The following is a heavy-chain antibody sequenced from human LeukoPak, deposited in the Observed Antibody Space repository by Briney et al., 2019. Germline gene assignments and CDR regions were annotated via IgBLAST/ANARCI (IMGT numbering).Heavy chain of an antibody. CDR3: ARVYSSSWSYFDY. CDR2: MFHSASA. CDR1: GYSISSGYY. D-gene: IGHD6-13*01. Sequence: ASETLSLTCTVSGYSISSGYYWGWIRQSPGKGLEGIGSMFHSASAHYNPSLKSRVTISVDTSKDQFSLKLSSVTAADTAVFYCARVYSSSWSYFDYWGQGTLVTVSS. V-gene: IGHV4-38-2*02. J-gene: IGHJ4*02.